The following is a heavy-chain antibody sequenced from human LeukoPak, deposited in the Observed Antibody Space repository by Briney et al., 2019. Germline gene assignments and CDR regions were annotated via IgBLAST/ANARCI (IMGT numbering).Heavy chain of an antibody. V-gene: IGHV5-51*01. D-gene: IGHD1-26*01. J-gene: IGHJ4*02. CDR3: ASEVGATTLAVDY. CDR2: IYPGDSDT. Sequence: GESLKISCKGSGYSFTSYWIAWVRQMPGKGLEWMGIIYPGDSDTRYSPSFQGQVTISADKSISTAYLQWSSLKASDTAMYYCASEVGATTLAVDYWGQGTLVTVSS. CDR1: GYSFTSYW.